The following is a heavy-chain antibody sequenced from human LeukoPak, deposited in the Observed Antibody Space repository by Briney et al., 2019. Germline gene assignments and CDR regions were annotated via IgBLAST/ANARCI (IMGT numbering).Heavy chain of an antibody. CDR2: IYHSGST. CDR1: GGSTSSSNW. D-gene: IGHD5-12*01. V-gene: IGHV4-4*02. J-gene: IGHJ3*02. Sequence: SETLSLTCAVSGGSTSSSNWWSWVRQPPGKGLEWIGEIYHSGSTNYNPSLKSRVTISVDKSKNQFSLKLSSVTAADTAVYYCARVGLRSDAFDIWGQGTMVTVSS. CDR3: ARVGLRSDAFDI.